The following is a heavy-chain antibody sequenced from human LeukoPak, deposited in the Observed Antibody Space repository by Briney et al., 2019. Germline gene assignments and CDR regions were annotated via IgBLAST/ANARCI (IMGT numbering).Heavy chain of an antibody. CDR2: INHSGST. CDR3: ARRARGRWLQF. CDR1: GGSFSGYY. D-gene: IGHD5-24*01. J-gene: IGHJ4*02. V-gene: IGHV4-34*01. Sequence: PSETLSLTCAVYGGSFSGYYWSWIRQPPGKGLEWIGEINHSGSTNYNPSLKSRVTVSVDTSKNQFSLKLSSVTAADTAVYYCARRARGRWLQFWGQGTLVTVSS.